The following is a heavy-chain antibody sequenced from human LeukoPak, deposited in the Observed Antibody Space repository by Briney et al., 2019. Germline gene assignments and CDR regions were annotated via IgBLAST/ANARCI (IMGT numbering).Heavy chain of an antibody. Sequence: SETLSLTCTVSGGSISSYYWSWIRQPPGKALEWIGNIFYSGSTYYSPSLKSRVTISVDTSKNQFSLKLSSVTAADTAVYYCARSGYENNYYYYMDVWGKGTTVTVSS. CDR2: IFYSGST. D-gene: IGHD5-12*01. CDR1: GGSISSYY. J-gene: IGHJ6*03. V-gene: IGHV4-59*12. CDR3: ARSGYENNYYYYMDV.